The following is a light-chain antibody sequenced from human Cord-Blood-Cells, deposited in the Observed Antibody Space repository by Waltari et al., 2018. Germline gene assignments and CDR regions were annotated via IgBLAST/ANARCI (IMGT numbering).Light chain of an antibody. CDR3: QAWDSSTYV. CDR1: KLGDKY. V-gene: IGLV3-1*01. CDR2: PDS. Sequence: SYELTQPPSVSVYPGQTASITCSGDKLGDKYACWYQQKPGQSPVLVIYPDSKRSSGIPERFSGSNSGNTATLTISGTQAMDEADYYCQAWDSSTYVFGTGTKVTVL. J-gene: IGLJ1*01.